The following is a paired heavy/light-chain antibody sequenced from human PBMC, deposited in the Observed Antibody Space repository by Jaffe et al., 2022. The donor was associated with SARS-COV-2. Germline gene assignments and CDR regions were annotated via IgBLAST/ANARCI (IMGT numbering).Heavy chain of an antibody. D-gene: IGHD2-2*01. V-gene: IGHV3-21*01. CDR3: ARDHVFVVPAAMILYYYGMDV. CDR2: ISSSSSYI. J-gene: IGHJ6*02. Sequence: EVQLVESGGGLVKPGGSLRLSCAASGFTFSSYSMNWVRQAPGKGLEWVSSISSSSSYIYYADSVKGRFTISRDNAKNSLYLQMNSLRAEDTAVYYCARDHVFVVPAAMILYYYGMDVWGQGTTVTVSS. CDR1: GFTFSSYS.
Light chain of an antibody. CDR2: LGS. CDR1: QSLLHSNGYNY. V-gene: IGKV2-28*01. J-gene: IGKJ1*01. CDR3: MQALQTLRT. Sequence: DIVMTQSPLSLPVTPGEPASISCRSSQSLLHSNGYNYLDWYLQKPGQSPQLLIYLGSNRASGVPDRFSGSGSGTDFTLKISRVEAEDVGVYYCMQALQTLRTFGQGTKVEIK.